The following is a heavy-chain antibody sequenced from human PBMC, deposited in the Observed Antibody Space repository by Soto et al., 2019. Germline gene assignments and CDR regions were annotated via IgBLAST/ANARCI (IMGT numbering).Heavy chain of an antibody. D-gene: IGHD6-13*01. Sequence: ASVKVSCKVSGYTLTELSMHWVRQAPGKGLEWMGGFDPEGGETIYAQKFQGRVTMTEDTSTDTAYMELSSLRSEDTAVYYCATVVTWQQSYFDYWGQGTLVTVSS. CDR3: ATVVTWQQSYFDY. CDR2: FDPEGGET. V-gene: IGHV1-24*01. J-gene: IGHJ4*02. CDR1: GYTLTELS.